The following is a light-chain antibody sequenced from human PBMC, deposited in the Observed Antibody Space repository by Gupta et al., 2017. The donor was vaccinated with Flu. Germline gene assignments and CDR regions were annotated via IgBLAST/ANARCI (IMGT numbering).Light chain of an antibody. Sequence: KTAKITCEGNNIDSKSVHWDQQRPGQAPVLVVYDDSDRPSGIPERFSGSNSGNTATLTVSGVEAGDEADYYCQVWDTSSGHSWVFGGGTKLTVL. CDR3: QVWDTSSGHSWV. CDR1: NIDSKS. V-gene: IGLV3-21*03. CDR2: DDS. J-gene: IGLJ3*02.